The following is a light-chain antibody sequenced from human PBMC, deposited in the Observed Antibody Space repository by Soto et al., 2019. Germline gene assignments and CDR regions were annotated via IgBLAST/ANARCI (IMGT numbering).Light chain of an antibody. V-gene: IGKV3-20*01. CDR2: GAS. CDR1: QSVSSSY. J-gene: IGKJ1*01. Sequence: EIVLTQSPGTLSLCPWEIATLSCRASQSVSSSYLAWYQHRPGQAPRLLIFGASSRATGIPDRFSGTGSGTDFTLTISRLEPEDFAVYYCQQYGNSPWTFGQGTKVDI. CDR3: QQYGNSPWT.